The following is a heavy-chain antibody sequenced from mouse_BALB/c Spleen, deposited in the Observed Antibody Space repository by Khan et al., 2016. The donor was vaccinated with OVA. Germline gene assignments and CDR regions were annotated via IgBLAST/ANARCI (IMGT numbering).Heavy chain of an antibody. CDR1: GYTFTSYT. J-gene: IGHJ3*01. CDR2: INTSNNYP. V-gene: IGHV1-4*01. Sequence: QVQLKQSGAELARPGASVKMSCKASGYTFTSYTMHWVRQRPGQALEWIGHINTSNNYPKYNHNFKEKVTLFVEKSSSTAYMQLSSLTSEDAAVYYCVREGAYYRSDGWFAYWGQGTLVTVSA. D-gene: IGHD2-14*01. CDR3: VREGAYYRSDGWFAY.